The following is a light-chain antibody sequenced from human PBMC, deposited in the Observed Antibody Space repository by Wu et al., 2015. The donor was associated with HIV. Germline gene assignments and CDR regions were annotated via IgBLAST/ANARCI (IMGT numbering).Light chain of an antibody. CDR1: QSVSSSY. CDR2: GAS. J-gene: IGKJ2*01. CDR3: QYYGSSPYT. Sequence: EIVLTQSPGTLSLSPGERATLSCRASQSVSSSYLAWYQQKPGQAPRLLTYGASSRATLIPDRFSGSGSGTDFTLTISRLEPEDFAVYYCQYYGSSPYTFGQGTKLEIK. V-gene: IGKV3-20*01.